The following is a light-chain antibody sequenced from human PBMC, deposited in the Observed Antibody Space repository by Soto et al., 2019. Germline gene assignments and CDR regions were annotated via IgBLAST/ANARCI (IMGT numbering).Light chain of an antibody. Sequence: EIVLTQSPGTLSLSPGERATLSCWASQSVSFSYLAWYQQKPGQALRLLIYGASSRAAGIPNRFSGSGSGTDFTLTISRLEPEDFAVYYCQQYGSSPGTFGQGTKLEIK. CDR3: QQYGSSPGT. CDR1: QSVSFSY. V-gene: IGKV3-20*01. CDR2: GAS. J-gene: IGKJ2*01.